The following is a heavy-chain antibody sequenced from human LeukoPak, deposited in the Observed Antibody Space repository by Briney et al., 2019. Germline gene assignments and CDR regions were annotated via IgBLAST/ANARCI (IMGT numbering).Heavy chain of an antibody. J-gene: IGHJ4*02. CDR3: ARDREGLDY. Sequence: PGGSLRLSCAASGFTFSSYSMNWVRQAPGKGLEWVSVIYSGGSTYYADSVKGRFTISRDNSKNTLYLQMNSLRAEDTAVYYCARDREGLDYWGQGTLVTVSS. CDR1: GFTFSSYS. D-gene: IGHD1-26*01. V-gene: IGHV3-66*01. CDR2: IYSGGST.